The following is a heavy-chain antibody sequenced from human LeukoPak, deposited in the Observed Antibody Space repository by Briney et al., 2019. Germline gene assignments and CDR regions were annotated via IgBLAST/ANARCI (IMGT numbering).Heavy chain of an antibody. CDR3: ARDPIVVVPAAPIRGVLNAFDI. Sequence: ASVKVSCKASGYTFTSYGISWVRQAPGQGLEWMGWISAHNGNTNYAQKLQGRVTMTTDTSTSTAYMELRSLRSDDTAVYYCARDPIVVVPAAPIRGVLNAFDIWGQGTMVTISS. J-gene: IGHJ3*02. V-gene: IGHV1-18*01. CDR1: GYTFTSYG. D-gene: IGHD2-2*01. CDR2: ISAHNGNT.